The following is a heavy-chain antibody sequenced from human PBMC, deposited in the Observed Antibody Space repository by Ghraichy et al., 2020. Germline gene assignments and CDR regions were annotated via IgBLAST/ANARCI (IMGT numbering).Heavy chain of an antibody. Sequence: TLSLTCTVSGGSISSYYWSWIRQPPGKGLEWIGYIYYSGSTNYNPSLKSRVTISVDTSKNQFSLKLSSVTAADTAVYYCAGSRTDFDYWGQGTLVTVSS. D-gene: IGHD1-26*01. CDR3: AGSRTDFDY. V-gene: IGHV4-59*01. CDR1: GGSISSYY. J-gene: IGHJ4*02. CDR2: IYYSGST.